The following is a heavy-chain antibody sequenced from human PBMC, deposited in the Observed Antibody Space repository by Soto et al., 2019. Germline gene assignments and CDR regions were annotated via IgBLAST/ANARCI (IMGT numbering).Heavy chain of an antibody. D-gene: IGHD1-26*01. V-gene: IGHV1-24*01. J-gene: IGHJ5*02. CDR3: ATLVGAAPSDWFDP. Sequence: ASVKVSCKVSGYTLTELSMHWVRQAPGKGLEWMGGFDPEDGETIYAQKFQGRVTMTEDTSTDTAYMELSSLRSEDTAVYYCATLVGAAPSDWFDPWGQGTLVTVSS. CDR2: FDPEDGET. CDR1: GYTLTELS.